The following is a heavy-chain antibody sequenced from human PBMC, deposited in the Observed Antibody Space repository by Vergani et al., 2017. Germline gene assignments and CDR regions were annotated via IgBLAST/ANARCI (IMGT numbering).Heavy chain of an antibody. CDR1: GYSISSGYF. Sequence: QVQLQESGPGLVKPSETLSLICSVSGYSISSGYFWGWIRQSPGKGLEWLGTIDRTGRTHLSPSLKSRLTISVDTTKNQFSLTLTSVTAADTAVYYCASDTHSGQRADRWGQGILVTVTS. CDR3: ASDTHSGQRADR. D-gene: IGHD6-19*01. V-gene: IGHV4-38-2*02. J-gene: IGHJ5*02. CDR2: IDRTGRT.